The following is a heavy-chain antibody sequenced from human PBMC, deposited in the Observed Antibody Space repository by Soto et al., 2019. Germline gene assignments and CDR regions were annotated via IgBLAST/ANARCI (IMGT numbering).Heavy chain of an antibody. CDR2: IYYSGTT. Sequence: SETLSLTCTVSGGSISSGDHYWSWIRQPPGKGLEWIGYIYYSGTTYYNPSLKSRVTISVDTSENQFSLKVNSVTAADTAVYYCARALIQLWPHYYYGMDVWGQGPTITVSS. CDR3: ARALIQLWPHYYYGMDV. CDR1: GGSISSGDHY. V-gene: IGHV4-30-4*01. D-gene: IGHD5-18*01. J-gene: IGHJ6*02.